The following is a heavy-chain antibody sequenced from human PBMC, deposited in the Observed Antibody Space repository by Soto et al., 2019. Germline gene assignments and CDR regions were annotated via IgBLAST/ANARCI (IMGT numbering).Heavy chain of an antibody. CDR3: ARRGFWDGAWEF. CDR1: GYTFSSYE. D-gene: IGHD3-16*01. Sequence: QVQLVQSGAEVKKPGASVKVSCKASGYTFSSYEIYWVRQAPGQGPEWVGWTNPTSGSAAYAQKLEGRITVTRNTSSIPTSVDLRSMRSEDTAVYYCARRGFWDGAWEFWGKGTLVSVTS. CDR2: TNPTSGSA. V-gene: IGHV1-8*01. J-gene: IGHJ4*02.